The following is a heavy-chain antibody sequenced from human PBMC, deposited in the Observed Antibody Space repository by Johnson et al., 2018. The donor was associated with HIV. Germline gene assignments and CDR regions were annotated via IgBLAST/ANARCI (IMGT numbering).Heavy chain of an antibody. V-gene: IGHV3-30*04. CDR2: LSYDGSNK. D-gene: IGHD4-17*01. Sequence: QMLLVESGGGVVQPGRSLRLSCAASGFTFSSYAMHWVRQAPGKGLARVAVLSYDGSNKSYADSVKARFTISSDNSKHTLYLQMNSLSAEDTAVYYCATWNDDGDYSGRAGDAFDIWGQGTVVTVSS. CDR1: GFTFSSYA. J-gene: IGHJ3*02. CDR3: ATWNDDGDYSGRAGDAFDI.